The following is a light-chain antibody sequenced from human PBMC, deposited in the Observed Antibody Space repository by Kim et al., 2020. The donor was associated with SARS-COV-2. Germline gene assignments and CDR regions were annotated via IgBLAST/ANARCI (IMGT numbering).Light chain of an antibody. V-gene: IGKV3-20*01. J-gene: IGKJ2*01. Sequence: EIVLTQSPGILSLSPGESATLSCRASQSVRSYLAWYQQKPGQAPRLLIYGASSRATGIPDRFSGSGSGTDFTLPVSGLEPEDFALYYCQHHSNSPYTFGQGTQLEI. CDR1: QSVRSY. CDR3: QHHSNSPYT. CDR2: GAS.